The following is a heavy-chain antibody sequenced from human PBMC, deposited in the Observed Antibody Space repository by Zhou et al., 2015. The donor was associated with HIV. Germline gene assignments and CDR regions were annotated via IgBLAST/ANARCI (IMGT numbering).Heavy chain of an antibody. J-gene: IGHJ3*02. Sequence: QVQLVESGGGVVQPGRSLRLSCVVSGFTFSGYGMHWVRQAPGKGLEWVAIIWNDESNKYYADSVKGRFTISRDNSKNTLYLQMNSLRAEDTAVYYCARPVVVTAPWSAFDIWGQGQWSPSLQ. D-gene: IGHD2-21*02. CDR2: IWNDESNK. CDR3: ARPVVVTAPWSAFDI. CDR1: GFTFSGYG. V-gene: IGHV3-33*01.